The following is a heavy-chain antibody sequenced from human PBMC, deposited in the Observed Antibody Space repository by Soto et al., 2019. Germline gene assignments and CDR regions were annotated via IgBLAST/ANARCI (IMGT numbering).Heavy chain of an antibody. CDR3: ARRPSPNYCDSSGFDY. Sequence: EVQLLDSGGGLVPPGGSLRLSWAASGFTFSKHAMNWIRQAPGKGLEWISAISSSGDRAYYADSVKGRFTISRDNSNNTLYLQMNSLRAEDTGVYYCARRPSPNYCDSSGFDYWGQGALVSVSS. CDR2: ISSSGDRA. CDR1: GFTFSKHA. J-gene: IGHJ4*02. D-gene: IGHD3-22*01. V-gene: IGHV3-23*01.